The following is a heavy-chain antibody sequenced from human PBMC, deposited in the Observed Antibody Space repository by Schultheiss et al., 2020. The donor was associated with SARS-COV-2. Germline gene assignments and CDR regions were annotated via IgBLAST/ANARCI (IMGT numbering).Heavy chain of an antibody. Sequence: ASVKVSCKASGGTFGSYAISWVRQAPGQGLEWMGWISAYNGNTNYAQKLQGRVTMTTDTSTSTAYMELRSLRSDDTAVYYCARGNDFWSGYYHFDYWGQGTLVTVSS. CDR3: ARGNDFWSGYYHFDY. CDR2: ISAYNGNT. J-gene: IGHJ4*02. D-gene: IGHD3-3*01. CDR1: GGTFGSYA. V-gene: IGHV1-18*01.